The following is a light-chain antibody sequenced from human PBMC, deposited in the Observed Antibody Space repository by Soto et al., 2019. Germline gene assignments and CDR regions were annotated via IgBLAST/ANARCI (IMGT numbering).Light chain of an antibody. CDR1: QSISSY. CDR3: QQSYSTPPIT. Sequence: DIYLTQSQSSLSASVGNRVTITCRPSQSISSYLNWYQQKPGKAPKLLIYAASSLQSGVPSRFSGSGSGTDFTLTISSLQLEDFATYYCQQSYSTPPITFGQGTRLEI. J-gene: IGKJ5*01. V-gene: IGKV1-39*01. CDR2: AAS.